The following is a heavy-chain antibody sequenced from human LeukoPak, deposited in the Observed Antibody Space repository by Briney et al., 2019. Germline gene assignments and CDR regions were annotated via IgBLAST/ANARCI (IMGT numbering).Heavy chain of an antibody. CDR2: IYYSGST. Sequence: SETLSLTCTVSGGSISGYYWSWIRQPPGKGLEWIGYIYYSGSTNYNPSLKSRVTISVDTSKNQFSLKLSSVTAADTAVYYCAREYYDFWSGLIDYWGQGTLVTVSS. D-gene: IGHD3-3*01. CDR1: GGSISGYY. CDR3: AREYYDFWSGLIDY. J-gene: IGHJ4*02. V-gene: IGHV4-59*01.